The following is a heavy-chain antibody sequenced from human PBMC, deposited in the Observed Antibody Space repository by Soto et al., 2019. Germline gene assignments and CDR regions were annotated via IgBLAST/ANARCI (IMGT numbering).Heavy chain of an antibody. CDR2: ISSSSSTI. CDR1: GFTFSSYS. CDR3: ARESAALNWFDP. V-gene: IGHV3-48*02. J-gene: IGHJ5*02. D-gene: IGHD2-2*01. Sequence: GGSLRLSCAASGFTFSSYSMNWVRQAPGKGLEWVSYISSSSSTIYYADSVKGRFTISRDNAENSLYLQMNSLRDEDAAVYYCARESAALNWFDPWGQGTLVTVSS.